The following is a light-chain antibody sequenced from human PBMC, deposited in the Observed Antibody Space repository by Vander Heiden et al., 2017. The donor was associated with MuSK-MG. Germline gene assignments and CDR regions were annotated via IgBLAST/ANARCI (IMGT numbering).Light chain of an antibody. CDR1: QNIRHF. Sequence: DIQMTQSPSSLSASVGDRVTITCRASQNIRHFLNWYEQKPGKAPKLLIYTASTLQSGVSSRFSGSGSGTDFTLTISSLQPEDFATYYCQQSFTTPFTFGQGTKLEIE. CDR2: TAS. J-gene: IGKJ2*01. V-gene: IGKV1-39*01. CDR3: QQSFTTPFT.